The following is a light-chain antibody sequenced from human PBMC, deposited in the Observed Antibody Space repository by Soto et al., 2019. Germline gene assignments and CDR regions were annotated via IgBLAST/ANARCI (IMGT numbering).Light chain of an antibody. J-gene: IGKJ4*01. Sequence: DIQMTQSPSSLSASVGDRVTITCRASQNIGRFLNWHQQKPGKAPNVLINVASTLRSGVPSRFSGSGSGTDFNLTINSLQPEDFATYFGQQSFTTPLTFGGGTKVEIK. V-gene: IGKV1-39*01. CDR1: QNIGRF. CDR3: QQSFTTPLT. CDR2: VAS.